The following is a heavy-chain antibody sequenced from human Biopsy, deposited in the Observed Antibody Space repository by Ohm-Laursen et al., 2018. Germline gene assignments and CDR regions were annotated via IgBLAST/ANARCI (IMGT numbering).Heavy chain of an antibody. V-gene: IGHV3-33*06. CDR3: AKDRYNYTPIGGFSMDV. CDR2: IWYDGSNK. J-gene: IGHJ6*02. Sequence: SLRLSCSASGFTFSSYGIHWVRQAPGKGLEWVAVIWYDGSNKYSADSVKGRFSISRDNSKNTVYLQMNSLRAADTAVYYCAKDRYNYTPIGGFSMDVWGQGTTVTVSS. CDR1: GFTFSSYG. D-gene: IGHD5-18*01.